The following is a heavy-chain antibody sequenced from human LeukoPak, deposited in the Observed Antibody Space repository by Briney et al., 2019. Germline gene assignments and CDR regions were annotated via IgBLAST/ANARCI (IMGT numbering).Heavy chain of an antibody. Sequence: GGSLRLSCAASGFTFSSYAMSWVGQAPGKGLEGVSATSGSGGTTYYADSVKGRFTISRDNSKYTLYLQMNSLRAEDTSVYYCAKAVYYYSSGYSLRVYYFDYWGQGTLVTVSS. D-gene: IGHD3-22*01. CDR2: TSGSGGTT. CDR3: AKAVYYYSSGYSLRVYYFDY. J-gene: IGHJ4*02. V-gene: IGHV3-23*01. CDR1: GFTFSSYA.